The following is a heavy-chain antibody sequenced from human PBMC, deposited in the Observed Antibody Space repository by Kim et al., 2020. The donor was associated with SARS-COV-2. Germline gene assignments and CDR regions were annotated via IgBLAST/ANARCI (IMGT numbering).Heavy chain of an antibody. V-gene: IGHV4-59*13. J-gene: IGHJ3*01. D-gene: IGHD3-9*01. CDR2: IYYSGST. Sequence: SETLSLTCTVSGGSISSYYWSWIRQPPGKGLEWIGYIYYSGSTNYNPSLKSRVTISVDTSKNQFSLKLSSVTAADTAVYYCARVCTWYYDILTCYYTSALDVWGKGTMVTVSS. CDR3: ARVCTWYYDILTCYYTSALDV. CDR1: GGSISSYY.